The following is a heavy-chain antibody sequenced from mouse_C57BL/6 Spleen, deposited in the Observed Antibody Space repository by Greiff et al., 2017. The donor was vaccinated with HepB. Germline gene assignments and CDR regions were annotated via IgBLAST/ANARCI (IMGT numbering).Heavy chain of an antibody. J-gene: IGHJ4*01. V-gene: IGHV5-4*03. CDR1: GFTFSSYA. CDR2: ISDGGSYT. Sequence: EVKVVESGGGLVKPGGSLKLSCAASGFTFSSYAMSWVRQTPEKRLEWVATISDGGSYTYYPDNVKGRFTISRDNAKNNLYLQMSHLKSEDTAMYYCARNWEDAMDYWSQGTSVTVSS. CDR3: ARNWEDAMDY. D-gene: IGHD4-1*01.